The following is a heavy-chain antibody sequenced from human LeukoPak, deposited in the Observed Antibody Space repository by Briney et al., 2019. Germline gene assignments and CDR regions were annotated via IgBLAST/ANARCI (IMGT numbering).Heavy chain of an antibody. V-gene: IGHV1-8*01. D-gene: IGHD5-18*01. CDR1: GYTFNRYD. CDR3: ARGLGYSYRYYYGMDV. CDR2: MNPNSGNT. Sequence: ASVKVSCKASGYTFNRYDINWVRQATGQGLEWMGWMNPNSGNTGYAKKFQGRVTMTRDTSTSTAYMELSSLRSEDTAVYYCARGLGYSYRYYYGMDVWGQGTTVTVSS. J-gene: IGHJ6*02.